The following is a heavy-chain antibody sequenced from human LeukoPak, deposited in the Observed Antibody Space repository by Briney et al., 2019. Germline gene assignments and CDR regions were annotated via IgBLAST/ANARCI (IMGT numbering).Heavy chain of an antibody. Sequence: GSLRLSCAASGFTFSSYATSWVRQAPGKGLEWVSAISGSGGSTYYADSVKGRFTISRDNSKNMLYLQMNSLRAQDTAVYSCAKGPDSDAFDIWGQGTMVTVSS. J-gene: IGHJ3*02. CDR3: AKGPDSDAFDI. CDR2: ISGSGGST. V-gene: IGHV3-23*01. CDR1: GFTFSSYA.